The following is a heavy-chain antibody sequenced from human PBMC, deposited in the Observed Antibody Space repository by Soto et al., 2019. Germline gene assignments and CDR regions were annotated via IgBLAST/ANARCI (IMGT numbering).Heavy chain of an antibody. CDR3: ARQRLSSGYYSDDAFDI. Sequence: ASVKVSCKASGYTFTSYDINWVRQATGQGLEWMGWMNPNSGNTGYAQKLQGRVTMTRNTSISTAYMELSSLRSEDTAVYYCARQRLSSGYYSDDAFDIWGQGTMVTVSS. CDR2: MNPNSGNT. D-gene: IGHD3-22*01. J-gene: IGHJ3*02. V-gene: IGHV1-8*01. CDR1: GYTFTSYD.